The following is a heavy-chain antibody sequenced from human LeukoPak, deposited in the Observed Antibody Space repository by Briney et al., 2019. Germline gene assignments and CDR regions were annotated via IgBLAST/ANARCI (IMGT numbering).Heavy chain of an antibody. Sequence: SETLSLTCTVSGGSISSSSYYWGWIRQPPGKGLEWIGSIYYSGSTYYNPSLKSRVTISVDTSKNQFSLKLSSVTAADTAVYYCAREPPNFDYWGQGTLVTVSS. CDR3: AREPPNFDY. CDR1: GGSISSSSYY. CDR2: IYYSGST. V-gene: IGHV4-39*07. J-gene: IGHJ4*02.